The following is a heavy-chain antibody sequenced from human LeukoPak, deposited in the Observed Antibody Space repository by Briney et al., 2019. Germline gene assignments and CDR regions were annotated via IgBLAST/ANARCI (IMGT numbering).Heavy chain of an antibody. CDR2: ISSISTYT. D-gene: IGHD3-3*01. CDR3: ARTHIPQYDFWTASI. CDR1: GFTFSTYG. J-gene: IGHJ4*02. Sequence: GGSLRLSCAASGFTFSTYGMIWVRQAPGKGPEWVSSISSISTYTHYADAVKGRFTISRDNTKNSLYLQMNSLRVEDTAVYYCARTHIPQYDFWTASIWGQGTLVAVSS. V-gene: IGHV3-21*01.